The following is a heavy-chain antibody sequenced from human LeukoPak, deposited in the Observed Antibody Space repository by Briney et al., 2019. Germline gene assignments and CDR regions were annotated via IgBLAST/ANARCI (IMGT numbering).Heavy chain of an antibody. CDR2: ISYDGSDK. CDR3: ARDRTLDY. J-gene: IGHJ4*02. CDR1: GFTFSSYA. Sequence: GGSLRLSCAASGFTFSSYAMHWVRQAPGKGLEWVAVISYDGSDKYYADSVKGRFTISRDNSKNTLYLQMNSLRAEDTAVYYCARDRTLDYWGQGTLVTVSS. V-gene: IGHV3-30-3*01. D-gene: IGHD1/OR15-1a*01.